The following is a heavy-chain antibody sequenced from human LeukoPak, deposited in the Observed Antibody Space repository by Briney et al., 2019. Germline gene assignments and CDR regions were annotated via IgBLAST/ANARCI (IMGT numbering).Heavy chain of an antibody. Sequence: ASVKVSCKASGGTFSSYAISWVRQAPGQGLEWMGGIIPIFGTANYAQKFQGRVTITTDESTSTAYMELSSLRSEDTAVYYCARSLLWFGELFYYGMDVWGQGTTVTVSS. CDR1: GGTFSSYA. CDR2: IIPIFGTA. CDR3: ARSLLWFGELFYYGMDV. D-gene: IGHD3-10*01. J-gene: IGHJ6*02. V-gene: IGHV1-69*05.